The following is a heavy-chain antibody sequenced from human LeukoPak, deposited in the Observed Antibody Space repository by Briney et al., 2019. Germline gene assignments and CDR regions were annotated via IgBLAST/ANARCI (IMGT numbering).Heavy chain of an antibody. Sequence: SETLSLTCTVSGGSISSSSYYWGWIRQPPGKGLEWIGSIYYSGSTYYNPSLKSRVTISVDTSKNQFSLKLSSVTAADTAVYYCARLLYYSGSGNFDFWGQGILVTVSS. CDR1: GGSISSSSYY. CDR2: IYYSGST. CDR3: ARLLYYSGSGNFDF. J-gene: IGHJ4*02. D-gene: IGHD3-10*01. V-gene: IGHV4-39*07.